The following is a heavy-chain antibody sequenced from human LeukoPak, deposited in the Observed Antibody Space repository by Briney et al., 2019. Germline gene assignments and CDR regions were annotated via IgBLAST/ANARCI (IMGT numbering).Heavy chain of an antibody. V-gene: IGHV3-21*04. J-gene: IGHJ3*02. CDR2: ISGSSSYI. D-gene: IGHD1-26*01. Sequence: GGSLRLSCAASGFTFSTYNMNWVRQAPGKGLEWVSSISGSSSYIYYADSVKGRFTISRDNSKNTLYLQMNSLRAEDTAVYYCARGRSGSGGAFDIWGQGTMVSVSS. CDR3: ARGRSGSGGAFDI. CDR1: GFTFSTYN.